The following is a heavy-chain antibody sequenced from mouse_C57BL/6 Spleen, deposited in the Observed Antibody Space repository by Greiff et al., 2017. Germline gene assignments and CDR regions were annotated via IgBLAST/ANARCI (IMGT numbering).Heavy chain of an antibody. CDR3: ARSGDYGGFAY. V-gene: IGHV1-80*01. D-gene: IGHD2-4*01. Sequence: VQLQESGAELVKPGASVKISCKASGYAFSSYWMNWVKQRPGKGLEWIGQIYPGDGDTNYNGKFKGKATLTADKSSSTAYMQLSSLTSEDSAVYFCARSGDYGGFAYWGQGTLVTVSA. J-gene: IGHJ3*01. CDR1: GYAFSSYW. CDR2: IYPGDGDT.